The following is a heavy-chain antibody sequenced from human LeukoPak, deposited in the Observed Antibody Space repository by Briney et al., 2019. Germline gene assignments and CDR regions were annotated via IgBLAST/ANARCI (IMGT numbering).Heavy chain of an antibody. V-gene: IGHV3-23*01. CDR1: GFTLSSYA. D-gene: IGHD3-22*01. Sequence: PGGSLRLSCAASGFTLSSYAMSWVRLAPGKGLEWVSAISGSGGSTYYADSVKGRFTISRDNSKNTLYLQMNSLRAEDTAVYYCAKETYYYDSSGFVNPHFDYWGQGTLVTVSS. CDR3: AKETYYYDSSGFVNPHFDY. J-gene: IGHJ4*02. CDR2: ISGSGGST.